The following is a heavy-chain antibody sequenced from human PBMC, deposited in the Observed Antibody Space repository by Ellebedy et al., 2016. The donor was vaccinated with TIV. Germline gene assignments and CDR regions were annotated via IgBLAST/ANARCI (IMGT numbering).Heavy chain of an antibody. V-gene: IGHV3-7*01. J-gene: IGHJ4*02. CDR1: GFTFSSYW. CDR3: ARFGSRDRQYYYDSSGLTDY. Sequence: GESLKISXAASGFTFSSYWMSWVRQAPGKGLEWVANIKQDGSEKYYVDSVKGRFTISRDNAKNSLYLQMNSLRAEDTAVYYCARFGSRDRQYYYDSSGLTDYWGQGTLVTVSS. CDR2: IKQDGSEK. D-gene: IGHD3-22*01.